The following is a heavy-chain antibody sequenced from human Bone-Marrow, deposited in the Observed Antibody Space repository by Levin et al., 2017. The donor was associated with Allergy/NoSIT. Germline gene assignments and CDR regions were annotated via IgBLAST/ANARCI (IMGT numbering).Heavy chain of an antibody. CDR2: INNDGRST. D-gene: IGHD1-26*01. J-gene: IGHJ4*02. Sequence: SCAASGFTFSSFQMHWVRQAPGEGLVWVSEINNDGRSTTYADSVKGRFTISRDNAKNTLYLQMNTLRAEDTALYYCVRDYGALGDYWGQGTLVTVSS. CDR3: VRDYGALGDY. V-gene: IGHV3-74*01. CDR1: GFTFSSFQ.